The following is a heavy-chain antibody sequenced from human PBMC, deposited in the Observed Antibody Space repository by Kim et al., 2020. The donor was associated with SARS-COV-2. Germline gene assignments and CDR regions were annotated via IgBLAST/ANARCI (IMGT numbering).Heavy chain of an antibody. D-gene: IGHD3-9*01. J-gene: IGHJ4*02. Sequence: AQKLQGRVTMTTDTSASTVYMELRSLRSDDTAVYYCARDESYILTGYYVYWGQGTLVTVSS. V-gene: IGHV1-18*01. CDR3: ARDESYILTGYYVY.